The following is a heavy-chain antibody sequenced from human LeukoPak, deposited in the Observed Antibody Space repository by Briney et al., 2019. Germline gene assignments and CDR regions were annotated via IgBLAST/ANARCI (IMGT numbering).Heavy chain of an antibody. J-gene: IGHJ4*02. V-gene: IGHV1-24*01. Sequence: ASVKVSCKVSGYTLTELSMHWVRQAPGKGLEWMGGFDPEDGETIYAQKFQGRVTMTEDTSTDTAYMELSSLRSEDTAVYYCATAGAPLGYDILTGYYSFGYWGQGTLVTVSS. CDR1: GYTLTELS. D-gene: IGHD3-9*01. CDR2: FDPEDGET. CDR3: ATAGAPLGYDILTGYYSFGY.